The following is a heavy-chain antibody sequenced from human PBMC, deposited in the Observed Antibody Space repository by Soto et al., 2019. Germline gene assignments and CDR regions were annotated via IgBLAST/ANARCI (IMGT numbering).Heavy chain of an antibody. CDR1: GGSISSGGYY. V-gene: IGHV4-31*03. CDR2: IYYSGST. CDR3: ASSYSSSSGSFDY. D-gene: IGHD6-6*01. Sequence: PSETLSLTCTVSGGSISSGGYYWSWIRQHPGKGLEWIGYIYYSGSTYYNPSLKSRVTISVDTSKNQFSLKLSSVTAADTAVYYCASSYSSSSGSFDYWGQGTLVTVSS. J-gene: IGHJ4*02.